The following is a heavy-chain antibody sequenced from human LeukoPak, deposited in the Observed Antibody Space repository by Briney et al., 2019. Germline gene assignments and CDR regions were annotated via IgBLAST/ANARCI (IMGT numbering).Heavy chain of an antibody. CDR1: GFTFSSYG. D-gene: IGHD6-19*01. V-gene: IGHV3-33*06. CDR3: AKDLDGSGWPLDY. CDR2: IWYDGSNK. J-gene: IGHJ4*02. Sequence: GGSLRLSCAASGFTFSSYGMHWVRQAPGKGLEWVAVIWYDGSNKYYADSMKGRFTISRDNSKNTLYLQMNSLRAEDTAVYYCAKDLDGSGWPLDYWGQGTLVTVSS.